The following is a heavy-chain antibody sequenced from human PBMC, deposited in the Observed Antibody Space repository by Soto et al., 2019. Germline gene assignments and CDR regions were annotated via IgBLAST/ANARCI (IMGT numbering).Heavy chain of an antibody. Sequence: ASVKVSCKASGYTFRGYAMHWVRQAPGQRLEWMGWINAGNGDTKYSQMFQGRVTITRDTSASTAYMELTSLRSEDTAMYYCARDYNVLLVPGRMDVWGQGTTVTVSS. V-gene: IGHV1-3*01. J-gene: IGHJ6*02. CDR1: GYTFRGYA. D-gene: IGHD2-2*01. CDR3: ARDYNVLLVPGRMDV. CDR2: INAGNGDT.